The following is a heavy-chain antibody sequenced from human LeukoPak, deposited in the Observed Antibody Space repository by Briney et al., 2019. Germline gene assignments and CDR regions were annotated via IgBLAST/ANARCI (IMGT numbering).Heavy chain of an antibody. CDR2: ISGSGGST. CDR1: GFTFSSYA. D-gene: IGHD1-26*01. J-gene: IGHJ4*02. V-gene: IGHV3-23*01. Sequence: GGSLRLSCAASGFTFSSYAMSWVRQAPGKGLEWVSAISGSGGSTYYADSVKGRFTISRDNSKNTLYLQMNSLRAEDTAVYYCARDRGGSYRGGYWGQGTLVTVSS. CDR3: ARDRGGSYRGGY.